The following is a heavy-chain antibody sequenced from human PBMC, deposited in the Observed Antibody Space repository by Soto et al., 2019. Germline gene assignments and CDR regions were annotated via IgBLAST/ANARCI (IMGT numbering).Heavy chain of an antibody. CDR3: AREPTGYSSSWYYYSYGMDV. CDR1: GYTFTSYG. J-gene: IGHJ6*02. Sequence: QVQLVQSGAEVKKPGASVKVSCKASGYTFTSYGISWVRQAPGQGLEWMGWISAYNGNTNYAQKLQGRVTMTTDTSTSTAYMELRSLRADDTAVYYCAREPTGYSSSWYYYSYGMDVWGQGTTVTVSS. V-gene: IGHV1-18*01. CDR2: ISAYNGNT. D-gene: IGHD6-13*01.